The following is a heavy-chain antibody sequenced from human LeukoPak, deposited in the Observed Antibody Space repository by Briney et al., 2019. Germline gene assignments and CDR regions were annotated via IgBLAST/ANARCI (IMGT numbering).Heavy chain of an antibody. J-gene: IGHJ6*03. D-gene: IGHD3-10*01. CDR2: IYYSGST. Sequence: SETLSLTCTVSGGSISSYYWSWIRQPPGKGLEWIGYIYYSGSTNYNTSLKSRVTISVDTSKNQFSLKLSSVTAADTAVYYCANGSGADYRAYMDVWGRGTTVTMSS. CDR3: ANGSGADYRAYMDV. CDR1: GGSISSYY. V-gene: IGHV4-59*08.